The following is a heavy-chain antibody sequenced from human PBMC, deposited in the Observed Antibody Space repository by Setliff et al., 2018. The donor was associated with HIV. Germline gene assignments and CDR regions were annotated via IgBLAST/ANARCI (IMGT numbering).Heavy chain of an antibody. J-gene: IGHJ4*02. Sequence: GASVKVFCKASGYSFTGYYIHWVRQVPGQGLEWMGIIHPSAGTTTYAQKFQGRVTMTRDASARTLYMELNSLRSEDTAVYYCAKFIVPHRFTGGPLDYWGQGTLVTVSS. CDR1: GYSFTGYY. CDR2: IHPSAGTT. V-gene: IGHV1-46*01. D-gene: IGHD2-15*01. CDR3: AKFIVPHRFTGGPLDY.